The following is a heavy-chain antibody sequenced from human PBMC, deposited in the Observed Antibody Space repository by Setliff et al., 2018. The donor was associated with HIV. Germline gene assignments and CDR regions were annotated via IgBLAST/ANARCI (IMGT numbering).Heavy chain of an antibody. CDR1: GGSISCSTYY. Sequence: SETLSLTCSVSGGSISCSTYYWGWIRQPPGKGLEWIGDIFYTGNTYYNPSLQSRVAISVDTSENQFSLKLNSVTAADTAVYYCARRGRDGVLIVFATGFDPWGQGTQVTVSS. CDR2: IFYTGNT. V-gene: IGHV4-39*01. J-gene: IGHJ5*02. CDR3: ARRGRDGVLIVFATGFDP. D-gene: IGHD2-8*01.